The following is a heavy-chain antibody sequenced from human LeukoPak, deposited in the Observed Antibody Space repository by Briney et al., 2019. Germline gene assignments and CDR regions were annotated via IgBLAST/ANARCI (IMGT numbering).Heavy chain of an antibody. CDR3: ARPGERSRRDWNLDQ. J-gene: IGHJ4*02. CDR1: GYRFTSYW. CDR2: VYPRDSDT. Sequence: GESLKISCKGSGYRFTSYWVGWVRQVPGKGLEWMGIVYPRDSDTRYSPSFQGQVTISADKSISTAYLQWSSLKASDTAVYYCARPGERSRRDWNLDQWGQGTLVTVSS. V-gene: IGHV5-51*01. D-gene: IGHD1-1*01.